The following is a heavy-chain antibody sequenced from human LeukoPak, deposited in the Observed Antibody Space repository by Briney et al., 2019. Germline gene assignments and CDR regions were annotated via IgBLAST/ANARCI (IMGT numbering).Heavy chain of an antibody. CDR1: GYSFSIYW. Sequence: GESLKISCKGSGYSFSIYWIGWVRPMPGKGLEWMGIIYPGDSETRYSPSFQGQVTISADKSISTAYLQWSSLKASDTAMYYCARRDSSGWSYSWGQGTLVTVSS. V-gene: IGHV5-51*01. J-gene: IGHJ4*02. D-gene: IGHD6-19*01. CDR2: IYPGDSET. CDR3: ARRDSSGWSYS.